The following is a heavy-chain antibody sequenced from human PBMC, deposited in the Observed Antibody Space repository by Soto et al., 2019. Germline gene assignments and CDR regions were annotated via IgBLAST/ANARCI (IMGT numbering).Heavy chain of an antibody. J-gene: IGHJ4*02. CDR3: ARRSPYDYIWGSCRLPFDY. D-gene: IGHD3-16*02. CDR1: GYTFTSYD. CDR2: ISAYNGNT. Sequence: ASVKVSCKASGYTFTSYDINWVRQATGQGLEWMGWISAYNGNTNYAQKLQGRVTMTTDTSTSTAYMELRSLRSDDTAVYYCARRSPYDYIWGSCRLPFDYWGQGTLVTVSS. V-gene: IGHV1-18*01.